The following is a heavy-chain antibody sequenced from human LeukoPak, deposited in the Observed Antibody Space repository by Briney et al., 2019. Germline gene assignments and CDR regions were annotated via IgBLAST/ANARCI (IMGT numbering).Heavy chain of an antibody. Sequence: PSETLSLTCAVYGGSFSGYYWSWIRQPPGKGLEWIGEINHSGSTNYNPSLKSRVTISVDTSKNQFSLKLSSVTAADTAVYYCARGALQYSSTFADYWGQGTLVTVSS. D-gene: IGHD6-13*01. J-gene: IGHJ4*02. CDR2: INHSGST. CDR3: ARGALQYSSTFADY. CDR1: GGSFSGYY. V-gene: IGHV4-34*01.